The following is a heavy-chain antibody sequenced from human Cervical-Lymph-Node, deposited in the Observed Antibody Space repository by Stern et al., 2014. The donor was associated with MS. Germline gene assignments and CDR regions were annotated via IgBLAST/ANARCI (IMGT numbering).Heavy chain of an antibody. J-gene: IGHJ5*02. CDR2: IYHSGST. Sequence: QVQLQQWGAGLLKPSETLSLTCAVYGGAFSGYFWSWIRQPPGQGLEWIGEIYHSGSTTYNPALMSGVTISVDTSKNQFSLNLTSVTAADTAVYYCARGNWFDPWGQGTLVIVSS. V-gene: IGHV4-34*01. CDR1: GGAFSGYF. CDR3: ARGNWFDP.